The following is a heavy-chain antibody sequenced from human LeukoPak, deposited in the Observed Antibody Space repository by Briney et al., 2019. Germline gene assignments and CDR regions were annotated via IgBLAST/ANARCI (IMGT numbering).Heavy chain of an antibody. J-gene: IGHJ4*02. CDR2: ISYDGSNK. CDR1: GFTFSSYT. D-gene: IGHD5-12*01. Sequence: PGGSLRLSCAASGFTFSSYTMHWVRQAPGKGLEWVAFISYDGSNKYNADSVRGRVTISRDNSKNTLYLRMNSLRAEDTAVYYCARDNAGLSDRGYYFDYWGQGTLVTVSS. V-gene: IGHV3-30-3*01. CDR3: ARDNAGLSDRGYYFDY.